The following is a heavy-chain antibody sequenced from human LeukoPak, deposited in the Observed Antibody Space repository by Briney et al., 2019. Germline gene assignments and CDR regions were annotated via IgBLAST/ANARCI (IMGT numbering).Heavy chain of an antibody. CDR2: IIPIFGTA. D-gene: IGHD6-13*01. CDR3: ARANSSSWYRDFDY. CDR1: GGTFSSYA. V-gene: IGHV1-69*05. Sequence: AVKVSCKASGGTFSSYAISWVRQAPGQGLEWMGGIIPIFGTANYAQKFQGRVTMTRDMSTSTVYMELSSLRSEDTAVYYCARANSSSWYRDFDYWGQGTLVTVSS. J-gene: IGHJ4*02.